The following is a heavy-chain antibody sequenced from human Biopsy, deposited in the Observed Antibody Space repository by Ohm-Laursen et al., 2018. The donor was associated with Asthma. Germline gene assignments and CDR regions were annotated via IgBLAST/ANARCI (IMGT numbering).Heavy chain of an antibody. CDR3: VRHQYSSSWSTFDY. D-gene: IGHD3-22*01. V-gene: IGHV4-39*01. J-gene: IGHJ4*02. CDR2: MYHSGSP. Sequence: SETLSLTCTVSGGSITSSSYYWGWIRQPPGKGMEWIGSMYHSGSPYYHPSLKSRATISVNTSKNRLSLKMSSETAADTAVYFCVRHQYSSSWSTFDYWGQGALVTVSS. CDR1: GGSITSSSYY.